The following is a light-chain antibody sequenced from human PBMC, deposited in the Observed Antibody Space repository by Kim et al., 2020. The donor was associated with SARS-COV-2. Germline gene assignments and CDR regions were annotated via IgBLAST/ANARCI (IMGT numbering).Light chain of an antibody. CDR2: GAS. J-gene: IGKJ1*01. CDR3: QQYNNWLSWT. V-gene: IGKV3-15*01. CDR1: QSVSSN. Sequence: VSPGERVTLSCRASQSVSSNLAWYQQKPGQAPRLLMYGASTRATGIPARFSGSGSGTEFTLTISSLQSEDFAVYYCQQYNNWLSWTFGQGTKLEI.